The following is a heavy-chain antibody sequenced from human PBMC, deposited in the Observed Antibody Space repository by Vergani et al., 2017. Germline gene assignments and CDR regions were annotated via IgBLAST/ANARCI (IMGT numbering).Heavy chain of an antibody. CDR3: ARQISRYYFDY. J-gene: IGHJ4*02. Sequence: QVQLQQWGAGLLKPSETLSLTCAVYGGSFSGYYWSWIRQPPGKGLEWIGEINHSGSTNYNPSLKSRVTISVDTSKNQFSLKLRSVTAADTAVYYCARQISRYYFDYWGQGTLVTVSS. CDR1: GGSFSGYY. V-gene: IGHV4-34*01. CDR2: INHSGST.